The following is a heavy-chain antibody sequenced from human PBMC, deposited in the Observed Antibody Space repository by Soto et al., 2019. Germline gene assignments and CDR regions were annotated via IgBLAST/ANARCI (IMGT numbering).Heavy chain of an antibody. V-gene: IGHV3-30-3*01. D-gene: IGHD2-8*01. Sequence: QVQLVESGGGVVQPGRSLRLSCAASGFTFSSYAMHWVRQAPGKGLEWVAVISYDGNNKYYADSVKGRFTISRDKSKYPLYLQMNSLRPEDTAVYFCARGPLRYCTHWGQGTLVTVSS. J-gene: IGHJ4*02. CDR1: GFTFSSYA. CDR2: ISYDGNNK. CDR3: ARGPLRYCTH.